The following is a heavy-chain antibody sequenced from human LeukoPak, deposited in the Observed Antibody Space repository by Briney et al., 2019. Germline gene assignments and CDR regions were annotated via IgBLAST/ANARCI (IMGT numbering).Heavy chain of an antibody. Sequence: NPSETLSLTCTVSGGSISSYYWSWIRQPPGKGLEWIGYIYYSGSTNYNPSLKSRVTISVDTSKNQFSLKLSSVTAADTAVYYCARGYSSSLYVRAPMGAFDIWGQGTMVTVSS. D-gene: IGHD6-13*01. J-gene: IGHJ3*02. CDR2: IYYSGST. CDR1: GGSISSYY. V-gene: IGHV4-59*01. CDR3: ARGYSSSLYVRAPMGAFDI.